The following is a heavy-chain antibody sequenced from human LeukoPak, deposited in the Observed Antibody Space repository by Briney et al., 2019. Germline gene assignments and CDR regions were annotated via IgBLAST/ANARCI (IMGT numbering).Heavy chain of an antibody. V-gene: IGHV4-34*01. CDR1: GGSFSGYY. CDR2: INHSGST. CDR3: ARVGYDILTGYRAFDI. D-gene: IGHD3-9*01. J-gene: IGHJ3*02. Sequence: PSETLSLTCAVYGGSFSGYYWSWIRQPPGKGLEWIGEINHSGSTNYNPSLKSRVTISVDTSKNQFSLKLSSVTAADTAVYYCARVGYDILTGYRAFDIWGHGTMVTISS.